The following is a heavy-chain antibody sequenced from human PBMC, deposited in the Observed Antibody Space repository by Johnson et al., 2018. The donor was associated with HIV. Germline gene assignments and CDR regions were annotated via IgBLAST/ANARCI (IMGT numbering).Heavy chain of an antibody. Sequence: VQLVESGGGVVQPGGSLRLSCAASGFTFSSYAMHWVRQAPGKGLEWVAVISYDGKNKYFGDSVKGRFTISRDNSKNTLHLQMNSLRAEDTAVYYCARDRGITIFAVTIDAFDIWGQGTMVTVSS. D-gene: IGHD3-3*01. CDR3: ARDRGITIFAVTIDAFDI. V-gene: IGHV3-30*04. J-gene: IGHJ3*02. CDR2: ISYDGKNK. CDR1: GFTFSSYA.